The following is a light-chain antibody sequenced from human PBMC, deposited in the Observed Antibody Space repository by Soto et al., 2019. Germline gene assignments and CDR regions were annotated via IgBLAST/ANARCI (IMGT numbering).Light chain of an antibody. CDR3: QKYNSAPWT. CDR2: AAS. CDR1: QDINNY. J-gene: IGKJ1*01. Sequence: DIQMTQSPSSLSASVGDRVTITCRASQDINNYLAWYQQKPGKVPKLLIYAASTLQSGVPSRFSGSGSGTDFPLTISTLQPEDVATYYCQKYNSAPWTFGQGTKVEIK. V-gene: IGKV1-27*01.